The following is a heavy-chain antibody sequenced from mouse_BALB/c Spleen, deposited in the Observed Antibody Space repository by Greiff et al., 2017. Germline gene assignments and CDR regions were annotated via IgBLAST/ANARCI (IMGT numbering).Heavy chain of an antibody. CDR1: GYTFTSYW. CDR3: ANQNY. J-gene: IGHJ2*01. V-gene: IGHV1-87*01. Sequence: QVQLKQSGAELARPGASVKLSCKASGYTFTSYWMQWVKQRPGQGLEWIGAIYPGDGDTRYTQKFKGKATLTADKSSSTAYMQLSSLASEDSAVYYCANQNYWGQGTTLTVSS. CDR2: IYPGDGDT.